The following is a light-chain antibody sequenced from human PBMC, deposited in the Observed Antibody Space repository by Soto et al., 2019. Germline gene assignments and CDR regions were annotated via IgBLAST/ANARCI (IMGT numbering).Light chain of an antibody. V-gene: IGKV1-39*01. J-gene: IGKJ1*01. CDR2: AAS. Sequence: DIQMTQCPSSLSASVGDRVTITCRASQGISSYLNWYQQKPGKAPKLLIYAASSLQSGVPSRFSSSGSGTDFTLTISSLQPEDFATYYCQQSYSSPWTFGQGTKVDIK. CDR3: QQSYSSPWT. CDR1: QGISSY.